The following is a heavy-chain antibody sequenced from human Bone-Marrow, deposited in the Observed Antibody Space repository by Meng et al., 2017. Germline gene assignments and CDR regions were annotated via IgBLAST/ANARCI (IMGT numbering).Heavy chain of an antibody. D-gene: IGHD6-13*01. J-gene: IGHJ4*02. CDR3: ATGAAAADH. V-gene: IGHV3-15*01. Sequence: GELVVSGGGLVKPGGSLRLSCVASGLSFTDAWMSWVRQAPGKGLEWVGRIKRNSDGGTIDYAAPVKGRFTISRDDSKNTLYLQMDSLITEDTAVYFCATGAAAADHWGQGTLVPSPQ. CDR1: GLSFTDAW. CDR2: IKRNSDGGTI.